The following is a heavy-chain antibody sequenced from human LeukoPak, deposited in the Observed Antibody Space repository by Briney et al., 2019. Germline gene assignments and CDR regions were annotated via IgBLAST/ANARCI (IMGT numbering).Heavy chain of an antibody. CDR1: GFTFSSYG. CDR3: AKDMATITLIDY. J-gene: IGHJ4*02. Sequence: GSLRLSCAASGFTFSSYGMHWVRQAPGKGLEWVAVISYDGSNKYYADSVKGRFTISRDNSKNTLYLQMNSLRAEDTAVYYCAKDMATITLIDYWGQGTLVTVSS. V-gene: IGHV3-30*18. D-gene: IGHD5-24*01. CDR2: ISYDGSNK.